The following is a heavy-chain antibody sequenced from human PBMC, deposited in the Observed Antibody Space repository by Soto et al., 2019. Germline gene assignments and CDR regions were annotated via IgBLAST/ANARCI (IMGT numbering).Heavy chain of an antibody. CDR2: IYYSGST. J-gene: IGHJ6*02. V-gene: IGHV4-39*01. CDR3: ARHEAVAENNYYGMDV. D-gene: IGHD6-19*01. CDR1: GGSISSSSDY. Sequence: QLQLQESGPGLVKPSETLSLTCTVSGGSISSSSDYWGWIRQPPGKGLEWIGSIYYSGSTYYNPSLKSRVTISADTSKNRFSLKLSSVTAADTAVYYCARHEAVAENNYYGMDVWGQGTTVTVSS.